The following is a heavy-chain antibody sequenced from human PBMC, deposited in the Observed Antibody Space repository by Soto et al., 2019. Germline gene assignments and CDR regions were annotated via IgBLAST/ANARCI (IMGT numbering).Heavy chain of an antibody. CDR3: ARGTYRSKTDFDY. D-gene: IGHD6-13*01. J-gene: IGHJ4*02. CDR1: GFTFSDYY. CDR2: ISSSSGTI. V-gene: IGHV3-11*01. Sequence: NPGGSLRLSCAASGFTFSDYYMTWIRQAPGSGLEWVSYISSSSGTISYANSVKGRFTISRDNAQNSLYLQMTSLRAEDTAVYYCARGTYRSKTDFDYWGQGTLVTAPQ.